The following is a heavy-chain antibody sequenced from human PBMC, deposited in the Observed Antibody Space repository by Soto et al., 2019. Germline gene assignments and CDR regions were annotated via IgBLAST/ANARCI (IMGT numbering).Heavy chain of an antibody. CDR2: IIPIFGTA. Sequence: QVQLVQSGAEVKKPGSSVKVSCKASGGTFSSYAISWVRQAPGQGLEWMGGIIPIFGTANYAQKFQGRVTITADESTSTAYLELSSLRSEDTAVYYCARDHPIVVVVAATDYYYGMDVWGQGTTVTVAS. D-gene: IGHD2-15*01. CDR3: ARDHPIVVVVAATDYYYGMDV. V-gene: IGHV1-69*01. CDR1: GGTFSSYA. J-gene: IGHJ6*02.